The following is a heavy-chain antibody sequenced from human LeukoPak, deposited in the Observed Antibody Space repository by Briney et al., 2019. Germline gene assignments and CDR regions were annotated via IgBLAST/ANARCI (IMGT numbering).Heavy chain of an antibody. D-gene: IGHD3-22*01. Sequence: PGGSLRLSCAASGFTVSSNYMSWVRQAPGKGLEWVSVIYSGGSTYYADSVKGRFTISRDNSKDMLYLQMNSLRAEDTAVYYCATSGYYYDSSGLGPIDYWGQGTLVTVSS. J-gene: IGHJ4*02. CDR1: GFTVSSNY. CDR3: ATSGYYYDSSGLGPIDY. CDR2: IYSGGST. V-gene: IGHV3-66*01.